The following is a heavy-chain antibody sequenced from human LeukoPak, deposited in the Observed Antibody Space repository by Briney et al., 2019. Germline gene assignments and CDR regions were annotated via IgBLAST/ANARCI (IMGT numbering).Heavy chain of an antibody. CDR3: AKYGDVFFGVVIIAPVPLDY. CDR1: GFTFSSYA. Sequence: GGSLSLSCAASGFTFSSYAMSWVRQAPGKGLEWVSAISGSGGSTYYADSVKRRFTISRDNSKNTLYLQMNSLRDEDTAGYYCAKYGDVFFGVVIIAPVPLDYGGQGTLVTVSS. V-gene: IGHV3-23*01. CDR2: ISGSGGST. D-gene: IGHD3-3*01. J-gene: IGHJ4*02.